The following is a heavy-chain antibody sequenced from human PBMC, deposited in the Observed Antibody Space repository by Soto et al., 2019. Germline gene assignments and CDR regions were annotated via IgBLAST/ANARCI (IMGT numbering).Heavy chain of an antibody. CDR3: ATEQRVAIFGVASDAFDI. V-gene: IGHV3-11*01. J-gene: IGHJ3*02. D-gene: IGHD3-3*01. CDR1: GFTFSGYN. Sequence: GGSLRLSCAASGFTFSGYNMSWIRQAPGKGLECFSYLSSRGSTIYYAASVKGRFTISRDNAKNSLYLQMNSLRAEDTAVYYCATEQRVAIFGVASDAFDIWGQGTMVTVSS. CDR2: LSSRGSTI.